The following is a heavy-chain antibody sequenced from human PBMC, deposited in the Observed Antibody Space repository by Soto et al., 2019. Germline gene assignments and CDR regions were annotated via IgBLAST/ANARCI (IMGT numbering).Heavy chain of an antibody. J-gene: IGHJ4*02. D-gene: IGHD1-26*01. CDR2: IYPGDSDT. Sequence: RQMPGKGLEWMGIIYPGDSDTIYSPSFQGQVTISADKSISTAYLQWNSLKASDTAMYYCARPPYSASYYYFDQWGQGTPVTVSS. CDR3: ARPPYSASYYYFDQ. V-gene: IGHV5-51*01.